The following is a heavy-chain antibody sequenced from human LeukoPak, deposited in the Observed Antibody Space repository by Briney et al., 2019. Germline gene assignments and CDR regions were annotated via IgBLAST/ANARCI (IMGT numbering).Heavy chain of an antibody. CDR2: MNPNSGNT. CDR1: GYTFTSYD. V-gene: IGHV1-8*01. D-gene: IGHD3-10*01. J-gene: IGHJ4*02. Sequence: VASVKVSCKASGYTFTSYDINWVRQATGQGLEWMGWMNPNSGNTGYAQKFQGRVTMTRNTSISTAYMELSSLRSEGTAVYYCARGGIWFGYYFDYWGQGTLVTVSS. CDR3: ARGGIWFGYYFDY.